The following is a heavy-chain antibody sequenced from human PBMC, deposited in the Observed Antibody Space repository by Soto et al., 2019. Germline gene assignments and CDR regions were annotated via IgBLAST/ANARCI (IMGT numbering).Heavy chain of an antibody. CDR2: INPNSGGT. CDR3: ARASVAVATLTPFLDWFDP. D-gene: IGHD5-12*01. V-gene: IGHV1-2*04. Sequence: ASVKVSCKASGGTFSSYAISWVRQAPGQGLEWMGWINPNSGGTNYAQKFQGWVTMTRDTSISTAYMELSRLRSDDTAVYYCARASVAVATLTPFLDWFDPWGQGTLVTVSS. J-gene: IGHJ5*02. CDR1: GGTFSSYA.